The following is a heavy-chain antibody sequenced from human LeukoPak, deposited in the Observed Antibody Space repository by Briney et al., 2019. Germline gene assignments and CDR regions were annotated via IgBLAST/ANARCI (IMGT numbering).Heavy chain of an antibody. CDR2: ISPTGST. J-gene: IGHJ4*02. V-gene: IGHV4-4*07. CDR1: GGSVSSYY. D-gene: IGHD6-6*01. CDR3: ARGGSYINSSPSFDY. Sequence: PSETLSLTCTVSGGSVSSYYWSWIRQPAGKGLEWIGRISPTGSTNYSPSLKSRVTMSGDTSKNQFSLKLSSVTAADTAVYYCARGGSYINSSPSFDYWGQRTLFTVSS.